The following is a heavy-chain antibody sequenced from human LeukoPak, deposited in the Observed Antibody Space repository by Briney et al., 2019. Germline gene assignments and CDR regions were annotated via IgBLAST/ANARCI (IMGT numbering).Heavy chain of an antibody. J-gene: IGHJ6*03. CDR3: ASTGGYCSSTSCYTGRYEKDYYYYYMDV. CDR2: IIPIFGTA. V-gene: IGHV1-69*05. D-gene: IGHD2-2*02. CDR1: GGTFSSYA. Sequence: SVKVSCKASGGTFSSYAISWVRQAPGQGLEWMGGIIPIFGTANYAQKFQGRVTITTDESTSTAYMELSSLRSEDTAVYYCASTGGYCSSTSCYTGRYEKDYYYYYMDVWGKGTTVTVSS.